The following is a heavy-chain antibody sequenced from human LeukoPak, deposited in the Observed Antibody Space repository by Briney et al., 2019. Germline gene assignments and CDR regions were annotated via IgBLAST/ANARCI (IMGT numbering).Heavy chain of an antibody. CDR3: ATDGVAVIWSRREIVAYALDI. Sequence: ASVKVSCKVFGYTLTELSMHWVRQAPGKGLEWMGGFDPEDGETIYAQKFQGRVTMTEDTSANTAYMELSSLRSEDTAVYYCATDGVAVIWSRREIVAYALDIWGQGTMVTVSS. J-gene: IGHJ3*02. V-gene: IGHV1-24*01. CDR1: GYTLTELS. D-gene: IGHD3-3*01. CDR2: FDPEDGET.